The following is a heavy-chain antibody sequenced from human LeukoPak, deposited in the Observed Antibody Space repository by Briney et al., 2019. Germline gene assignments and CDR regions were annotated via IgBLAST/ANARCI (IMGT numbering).Heavy chain of an antibody. J-gene: IGHJ4*02. CDR1: GGSISSSSYY. CDR2: IYTSGST. D-gene: IGHD3-3*01. V-gene: IGHV4-39*07. Sequence: SETLSLTCTVSGGSISSSSYYWGWIRQPPGKGLEWIGRIYTSGSTNYNPSLKSRVTMSVDTSKNQFSLKLISVTAADTAVYYCARDRDFWSPRYDYWGQGTLVTVSS. CDR3: ARDRDFWSPRYDY.